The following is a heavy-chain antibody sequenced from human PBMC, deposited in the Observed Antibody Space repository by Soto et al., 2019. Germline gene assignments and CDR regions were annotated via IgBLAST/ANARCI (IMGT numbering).Heavy chain of an antibody. CDR3: ARDRNGSAFDI. D-gene: IGHD1-1*01. CDR1: GYTFTGYY. CDR2: INPNSGGT. V-gene: IGHV1-2*04. J-gene: IGHJ3*02. Sequence: ASVKVSCKASGYTFTGYYMHWVRQAPGQGLEWMGWINPNSGGTNYAQKFQGWVTMTRDTSISTAYMEPSRLRSDDTAVYYCARDRNGSAFDIWGQGTMVTVSS.